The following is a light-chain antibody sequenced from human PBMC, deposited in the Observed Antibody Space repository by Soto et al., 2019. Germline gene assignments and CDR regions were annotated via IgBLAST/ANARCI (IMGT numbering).Light chain of an antibody. CDR1: SSDVGGYNY. V-gene: IGLV2-14*01. CDR2: DVS. Sequence: QSALTQPASVSGSPGQSIAISCTGTSSDVGGYNYVSWYQQHPGKAPKLMIYDVSNRPSGVSNRFSGSKSGNTASLTISGLQAEDEADYYCGSYTSSGTYVFGTGTKLTVL. J-gene: IGLJ1*01. CDR3: GSYTSSGTYV.